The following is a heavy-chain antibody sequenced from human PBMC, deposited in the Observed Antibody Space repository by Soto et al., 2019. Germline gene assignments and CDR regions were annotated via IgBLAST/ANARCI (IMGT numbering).Heavy chain of an antibody. CDR3: AKESDYRIYWFDP. D-gene: IGHD4-4*01. Sequence: PGGSLTLPCPASGFTFSSDALSWVRHAPGKGLEWVSTFSGSGGSTYYADPVKGRFTISRDNSKNTLYFHMNSLRAGDTAAYYYAKESDYRIYWFDPWGQGTLVTVSS. V-gene: IGHV3-23*01. CDR2: FSGSGGST. CDR1: GFTFSSDA. J-gene: IGHJ5*02.